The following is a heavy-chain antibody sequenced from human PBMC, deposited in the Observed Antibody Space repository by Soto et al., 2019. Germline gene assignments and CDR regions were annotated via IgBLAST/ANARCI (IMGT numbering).Heavy chain of an antibody. CDR2: ISSSSSYI. D-gene: IGHD6-19*01. Sequence: PXGSLRLSCSASGFTFSSYSMNWVRQAPGKGLEWVSSISSSSSYIYYADSVKGRFTISRDNAKNSLYLQMNSLRAEDTAVYYCARGSSGWSDYWGQGNLVTVSS. J-gene: IGHJ4*02. CDR1: GFTFSSYS. CDR3: ARGSSGWSDY. V-gene: IGHV3-21*01.